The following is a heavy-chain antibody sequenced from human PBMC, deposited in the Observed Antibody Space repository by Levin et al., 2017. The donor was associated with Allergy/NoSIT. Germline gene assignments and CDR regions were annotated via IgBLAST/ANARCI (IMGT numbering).Heavy chain of an antibody. D-gene: IGHD2-15*01. J-gene: IGHJ3*02. V-gene: IGHV1-2*02. CDR1: GYTFTGYY. CDR2: INPNSGGT. CDR3: AASGGSCYSPFCAFDI. Sequence: ASVKVSCKASGYTFTGYYMHWVRQAPGQGLEWMGWINPNSGGTNYAQKFQGRVTMTRDTSISTAYMELSRLRSDDTAVYYCAASGGSCYSPFCAFDIWGQGTMVTVSS.